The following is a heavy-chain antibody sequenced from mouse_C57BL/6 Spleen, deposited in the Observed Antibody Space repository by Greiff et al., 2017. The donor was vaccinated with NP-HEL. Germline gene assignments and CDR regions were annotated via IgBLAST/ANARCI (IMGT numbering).Heavy chain of an antibody. CDR3: ARGYGNYDFAY. D-gene: IGHD2-10*02. J-gene: IGHJ3*01. CDR1: GFTFSDYG. Sequence: EVKVVESGGGLVKPGGSLKLSCAASGFTFSDYGMHWVRQAPEKGLEWVAYISSGSSTIYYADTVKGRFTISRDNAKNTLFLQMTSLRSEDTAMYYCARGYGNYDFAYWGQGTLVTVSA. V-gene: IGHV5-17*01. CDR2: ISSGSSTI.